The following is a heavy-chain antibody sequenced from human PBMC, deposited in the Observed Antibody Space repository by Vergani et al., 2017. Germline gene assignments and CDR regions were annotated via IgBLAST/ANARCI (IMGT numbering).Heavy chain of an antibody. V-gene: IGHV3-11*01. D-gene: IGHD1-7*01. CDR2: ISSSGSTI. CDR1: GFTFSDYY. Sequence: QVQLVESGGGLVKPGGSLRLSCAASGFTFSDYYMSWIRQAPGKGLEWVSYISSSGSTIYYPDYVKGRFTISRDNAKNSLYLQMNSLRAEDTAVYYCASWSRNWNYVSYYYYYYMDVWGKGP. J-gene: IGHJ6*03. CDR3: ASWSRNWNYVSYYYYYYMDV.